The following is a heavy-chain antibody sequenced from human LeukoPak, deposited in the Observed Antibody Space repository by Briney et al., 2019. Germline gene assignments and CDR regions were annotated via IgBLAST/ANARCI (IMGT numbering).Heavy chain of an antibody. CDR3: ARDIAFDGTRPPDY. CDR2: ISHDGSNK. D-gene: IGHD3-3*02. V-gene: IGHV3-30*03. J-gene: IGHJ4*02. CDR1: GFTFSSYG. Sequence: RSLRLSCAASGFTFSSYGMHWVRQAPGKGLEWVAVISHDGSNKYYADSVKGRFTISRDNSKNTLYLQMNSLRAEDTAVYYCARDIAFDGTRPPDYWGQGTLVTVSS.